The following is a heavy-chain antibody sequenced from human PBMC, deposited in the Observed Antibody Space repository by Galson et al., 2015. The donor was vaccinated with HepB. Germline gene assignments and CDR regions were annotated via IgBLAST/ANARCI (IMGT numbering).Heavy chain of an antibody. CDR2: IKQDGSVK. Sequence: SLRLSCAASGFIFSGYWMSWARQAPGKGLEWVANIKQDGSVKDYADFVKGRFTISRDNAKNSLHLQMNSLRAEDTAVYYCVPQFGRGDYSVFRMWGQGTMVTVSS. CDR1: GFIFSGYW. CDR3: VPQFGRGDYSVFRM. V-gene: IGHV3-7*03. D-gene: IGHD4/OR15-4a*01. J-gene: IGHJ3*02.